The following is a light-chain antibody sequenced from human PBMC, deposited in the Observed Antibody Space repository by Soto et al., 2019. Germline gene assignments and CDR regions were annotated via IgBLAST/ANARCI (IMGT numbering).Light chain of an antibody. J-gene: IGLJ3*02. Sequence: QSVLTQPASMSGSPGQSITISCTGTSSDVGDYNYVSWYQQHPGKAPKLIIFEVSNRPSGVSNRFSGSKSGNTASLTISGLQAEDEADYYCTSYGTTTTLFGGGTKLTVL. CDR3: TSYGTTTTL. V-gene: IGLV2-14*01. CDR2: EVS. CDR1: SSDVGDYNY.